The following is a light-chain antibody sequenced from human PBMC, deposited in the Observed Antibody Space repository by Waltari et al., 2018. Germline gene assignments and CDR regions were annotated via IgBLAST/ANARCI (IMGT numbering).Light chain of an antibody. CDR2: DVN. CDR1: RSDVGAYNY. V-gene: IGLV2-14*01. Sequence: QSALTQPASVSGSPGQSITISCTGTRSDVGAYNYVSWYQQHPGKAPKVMIYDVNSRPSGVSYRFSGSKSGNTASLTISGLQAEDEADYYCSSYTSSNTLVVFGGGTKLTVL. J-gene: IGLJ2*01. CDR3: SSYTSSNTLVV.